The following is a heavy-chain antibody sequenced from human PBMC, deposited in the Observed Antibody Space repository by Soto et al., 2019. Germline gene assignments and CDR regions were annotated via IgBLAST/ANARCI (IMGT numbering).Heavy chain of an antibody. CDR2: MSPKTGNT. Sequence: QVQLVQSGAEVKKPGASVKVSCKASGYTFTSYNINWVRQATGQGLEWIGWMSPKTGNTGYAQKFQGRVTMTSNPSIITAYMELSSLTSEDTAAYYCARGPPDWGFDYWGQGTLVPVSS. CDR1: GYTFTSYN. CDR3: ARGPPDWGFDY. D-gene: IGHD7-27*01. V-gene: IGHV1-8*01. J-gene: IGHJ4*02.